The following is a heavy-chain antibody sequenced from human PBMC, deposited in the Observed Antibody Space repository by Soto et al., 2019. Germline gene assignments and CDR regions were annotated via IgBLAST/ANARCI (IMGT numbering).Heavy chain of an antibody. CDR3: AKDLNRYYYDSITNKKYGMAV. CDR1: GFTFSSYG. CDR2: ISYDGSNK. Sequence: QVQLVESGGGVVQPGRSLRLSCAASGFTFSSYGMHWVRQAPGKGLEWVAVISYDGSNKYYADSVKGRFTISRDNSKNPLYLLMNSLRAEDTAVYYCAKDLNRYYYDSITNKKYGMAVWGQGTTVTV. V-gene: IGHV3-30*18. J-gene: IGHJ6*02. D-gene: IGHD3-22*01.